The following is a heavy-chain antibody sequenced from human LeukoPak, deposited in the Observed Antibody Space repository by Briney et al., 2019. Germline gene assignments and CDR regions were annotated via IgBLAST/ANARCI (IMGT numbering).Heavy chain of an antibody. CDR2: IYYTGIT. V-gene: IGHV4-59*08. J-gene: IGHJ2*01. Sequence: SETLSLTCTVSGGSITSYYWSWIRQPPGKGLEWIGYIYYTGITDYNPSLKSRVTISVDTSKNQFSLKLSSVTAADTAVYYCARLGGLWGRGTLVTVSS. CDR1: GGSITSYY. CDR3: ARLGGL.